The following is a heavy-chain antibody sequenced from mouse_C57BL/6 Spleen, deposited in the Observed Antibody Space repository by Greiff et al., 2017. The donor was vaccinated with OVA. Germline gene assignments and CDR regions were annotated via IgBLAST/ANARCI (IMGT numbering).Heavy chain of an antibody. CDR1: GYTFTSYW. Sequence: VQLQQPGAELVKPGASVKMSCKASGYTFTSYWITWVKQRPGQGLEWIGDIYPGSGSTNYNEKFKSKATLTVDTSSSTAYMQLSSLTSEDSAVYYCARGGLLLRFDYYAMDYWGQGTSVTVSS. CDR2: IYPGSGST. D-gene: IGHD1-1*01. CDR3: ARGGLLLRFDYYAMDY. V-gene: IGHV1-55*01. J-gene: IGHJ4*01.